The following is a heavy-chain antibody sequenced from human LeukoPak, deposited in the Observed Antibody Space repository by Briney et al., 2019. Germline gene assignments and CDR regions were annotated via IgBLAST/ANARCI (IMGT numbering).Heavy chain of an antibody. J-gene: IGHJ4*02. CDR3: AKAPSMVRAVIRFDY. D-gene: IGHD3-10*01. CDR1: GFTVSSNY. CDR2: IYSGGST. Sequence: QPGGSLRLSCAASGFTVSSNYMSWVRQAPGKGLEWVSVIYSGGSTYYADSVKGRFTISRHNSKNTLYLQMNSLRAEDTAVYYCAKAPSMVRAVIRFDYWGQGTLVTVSS. V-gene: IGHV3-53*04.